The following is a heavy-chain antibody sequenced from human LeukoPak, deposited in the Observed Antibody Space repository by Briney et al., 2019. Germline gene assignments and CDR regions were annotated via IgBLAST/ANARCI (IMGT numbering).Heavy chain of an antibody. Sequence: GGSLRLSCAASGFTFSSYAMSWVRQAPGKGLEWVSAISGSGGSTYYADFVKGRFTISRDNSKSTVYLQMNSLRTEDTAVYYCAKDRVSPGFNWFDPWGQGTLVAVSS. V-gene: IGHV3-23*01. CDR3: AKDRVSPGFNWFDP. D-gene: IGHD2/OR15-2a*01. J-gene: IGHJ5*02. CDR2: ISGSGGST. CDR1: GFTFSSYA.